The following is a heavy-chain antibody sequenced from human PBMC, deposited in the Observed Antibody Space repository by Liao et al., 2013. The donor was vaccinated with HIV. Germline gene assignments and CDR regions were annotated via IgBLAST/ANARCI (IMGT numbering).Heavy chain of an antibody. Sequence: QVQLQESGPGLVKPSQTLSLTCTVSGGSISSGSYYWSWIRQPAGKGLEWIGRIYTSGSTNYNPSLKSRVTISVDTSKNQFSLKLSSVTAADTAVYYCARGGRRALPGGFPLRYWGQGTLVTVSS. V-gene: IGHV4-61*02. J-gene: IGHJ4*02. CDR1: GGSISSGSYY. CDR2: IYTSGST. D-gene: IGHD2-8*02. CDR3: ARGGRRALPGGFPLRY.